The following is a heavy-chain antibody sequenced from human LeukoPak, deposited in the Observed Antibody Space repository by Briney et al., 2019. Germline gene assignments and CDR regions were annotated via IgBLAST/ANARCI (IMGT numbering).Heavy chain of an antibody. CDR2: IYYSGST. CDR1: GGSISSSIYY. D-gene: IGHD6-19*01. V-gene: IGHV4-39*01. J-gene: IGHJ4*02. Sequence: SETLSLTCTVSGGSISSSIYYWGWIRQPPGKGLERIVSIYYSGSTYYNPSLKSRVTISVDTSKNQFSLKLSSVTASDTAVYYCARHNRYSSGWYPIDYWGQGTLVTVSS. CDR3: ARHNRYSSGWYPIDY.